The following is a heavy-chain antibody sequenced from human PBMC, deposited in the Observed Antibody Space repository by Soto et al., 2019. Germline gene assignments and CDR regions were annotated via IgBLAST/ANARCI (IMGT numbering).Heavy chain of an antibody. D-gene: IGHD3-10*01. V-gene: IGHV4-39*01. J-gene: IGHJ6*03. CDR3: ARLGSGSGSRYYYYYYMDV. CDR1: GGSISSSSYY. CDR2: IYYSGST. Sequence: SETLSLTCNVSGGSISSSSYYWGWIRQPPGKGLEWIGSIYYSGSTYYNPSLKSRVTISVDTSKNQFSLKLSSVTAADTAVYYCARLGSGSGSRYYYYYYMDVWGKGTTVTVSS.